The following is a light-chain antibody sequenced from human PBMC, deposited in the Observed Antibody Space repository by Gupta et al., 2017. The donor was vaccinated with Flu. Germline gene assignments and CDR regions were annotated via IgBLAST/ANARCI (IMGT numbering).Light chain of an antibody. J-gene: IGLJ3*02. Sequence: SYELSQPPSVSVPPGQTASITCSADNLGDKYASWYQQKPGQSPVLVIYQDNKRPSGIRERFSASNAGNTATLSSRGAEAMDEADYYCQAWDSRTAVFGGGTKLTVL. CDR2: QDN. V-gene: IGLV3-1*01. CDR3: QAWDSRTAV. CDR1: NLGDKY.